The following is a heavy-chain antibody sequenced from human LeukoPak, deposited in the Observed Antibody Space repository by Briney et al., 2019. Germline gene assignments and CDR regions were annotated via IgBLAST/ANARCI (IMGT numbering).Heavy chain of an antibody. D-gene: IGHD3-22*01. J-gene: IGHJ4*02. CDR2: ISGSGGST. CDR1: GFTFSSYG. V-gene: IGHV3-23*01. Sequence: PGGSLRLSCAASGFTFSSYGMSWVRQAPGKGLEWVSAISGSGGSTYYADSVKGRFTISRDNSKNTLYLQMNSLRAEDTAVYYCAPRGYDSSGYPIDYWGQGTLVTVSS. CDR3: APRGYDSSGYPIDY.